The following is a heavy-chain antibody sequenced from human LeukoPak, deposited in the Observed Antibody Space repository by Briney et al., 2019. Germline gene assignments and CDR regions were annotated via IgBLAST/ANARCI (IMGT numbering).Heavy chain of an antibody. Sequence: SETLSLTCTVSGGSISSSSYYWGWIRQPPGKGLEWIGSIYYSGSTYYNPSLKSRVTISVDTSKNQFSLKLSSVTAADTAVYYCARLTYYYDSIGYSRRFDYWGQGTLVTVSS. CDR2: IYYSGST. D-gene: IGHD3-22*01. V-gene: IGHV4-39*01. CDR1: GGSISSSSYY. CDR3: ARLTYYYDSIGYSRRFDY. J-gene: IGHJ4*02.